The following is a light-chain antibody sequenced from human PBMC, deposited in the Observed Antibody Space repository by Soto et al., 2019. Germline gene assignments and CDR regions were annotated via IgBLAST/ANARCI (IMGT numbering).Light chain of an antibody. CDR1: QTGNNNY. Sequence: IVLTQSPGTLSLSPGERATLSFRASQTGNNNYLAWYQHKSGQAPRLLIYGVYTRASGIPDRLSGSGSGTELNLTITRLEPEDSAVYFCQNYGYSQWTCGQGTKVDIK. CDR2: GVY. V-gene: IGKV3-20*01. CDR3: QNYGYSQWT. J-gene: IGKJ1*01.